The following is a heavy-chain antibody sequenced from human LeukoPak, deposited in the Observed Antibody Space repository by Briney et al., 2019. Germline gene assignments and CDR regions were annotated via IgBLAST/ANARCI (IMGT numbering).Heavy chain of an antibody. Sequence: PSETLSLTCTVSGGSVSSGSYYWSWIRQPPGKGLEWMGYIYYSGSTNYNPSLKSRVTISVDTSKNQFSLKLSSVTAADTAVYYCASPRSYYDSSGYCISWGQGTLVTVSP. V-gene: IGHV4-61*01. J-gene: IGHJ5*02. CDR3: ASPRSYYDSSGYCIS. D-gene: IGHD3-22*01. CDR1: GGSVSSGSYY. CDR2: IYYSGST.